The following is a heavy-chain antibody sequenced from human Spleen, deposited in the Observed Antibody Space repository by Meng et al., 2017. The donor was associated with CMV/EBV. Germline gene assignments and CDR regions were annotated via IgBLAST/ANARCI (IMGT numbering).Heavy chain of an antibody. D-gene: IGHD2-2*01. J-gene: IGHJ4*02. CDR1: GFIFSNYA. CDR3: ARGPYGPVPAAMEIDY. CDR2: TTGSGGNT. Sequence: GESLKISCATSGFIFSNYAMSWVRQAPGKGLEWVSATTGSGGNTYDADSVKGRFTISRDNSQNTLYLHINSLRAEDTAVYYCARGPYGPVPAAMEIDYWGQGTLVTVSS. V-gene: IGHV3-23*01.